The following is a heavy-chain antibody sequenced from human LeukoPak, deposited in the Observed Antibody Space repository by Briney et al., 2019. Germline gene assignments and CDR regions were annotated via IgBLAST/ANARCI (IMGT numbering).Heavy chain of an antibody. V-gene: IGHV3-30*07. CDR3: AKDVLPFLV. CDR2: ISYDGSNK. Sequence: GGSLRLSCAASGFTFSSYALHWVRQAPGKGLEWVAVISYDGSNKYSADSVKGRFTISRDNPKNTLYLQMNSLRAEDTAVYYCAKDVLPFLVWGQGTLVTVSS. J-gene: IGHJ4*02. CDR1: GFTFSSYA. D-gene: IGHD3-3*01.